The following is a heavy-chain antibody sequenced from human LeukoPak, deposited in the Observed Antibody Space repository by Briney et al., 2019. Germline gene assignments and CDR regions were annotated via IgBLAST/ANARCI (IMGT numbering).Heavy chain of an antibody. J-gene: IGHJ4*02. D-gene: IGHD6-13*01. CDR3: ARGGSGGSSWPADY. V-gene: IGHV3-74*01. CDR1: GFTFSSYW. CDR2: INSDGSST. Sequence: GGSLRLSCAASGFTFSSYWMHWVRQAPGKGLVWLSRINSDGSSTTYADSVKGRFTVSRDNAKNTLFLQMNFLRDEDTAVYYCARGGSGGSSWPADYWGQGTLVTVSS.